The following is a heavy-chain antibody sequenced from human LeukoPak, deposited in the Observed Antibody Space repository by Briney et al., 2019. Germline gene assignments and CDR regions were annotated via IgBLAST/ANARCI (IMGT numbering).Heavy chain of an antibody. J-gene: IGHJ4*02. CDR1: GFTVSSKY. CDR3: AMRGNTWYDC. V-gene: IGHV3-53*01. CDR2: IYSGGST. Sequence: PGGSLRLSCAVSGFTVSSKYMSWVRQAPGKGLEWVSVIYSGGSTYYADSVKGRFTISRDNSKNTVDLQMNSLRVEDTAVYYCAMRGNTWYDCWGQGTLVTVSS. D-gene: IGHD6-13*01.